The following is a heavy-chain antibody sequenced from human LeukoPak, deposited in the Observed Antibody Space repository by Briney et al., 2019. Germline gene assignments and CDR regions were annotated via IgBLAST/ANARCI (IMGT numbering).Heavy chain of an antibody. J-gene: IGHJ3*02. D-gene: IGHD1-26*01. CDR2: IYPTDSET. CDR1: GYRFTTYW. CDR3: ARQGFSGNYQGDAFDI. Sequence: GESLKISCKGSGYRFTTYWIGWVRQMPGKGLEWMGIIYPTDSETIYSPSFQGHVTISADTSLNTAYLQWSSLKASDTAMYYCARQGFSGNYQGDAFDIWGQGTMVTVYS. V-gene: IGHV5-51*01.